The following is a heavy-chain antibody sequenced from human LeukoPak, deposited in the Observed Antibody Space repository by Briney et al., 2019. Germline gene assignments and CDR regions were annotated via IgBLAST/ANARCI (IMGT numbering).Heavy chain of an antibody. Sequence: SQTLSLTCDISGDTVSSNSAAWNWLRQSPSRGLEWLGRTYYRSKWYYDYAVSVKSRITISPDTPKNQFSLQLNSVTADDTAVYYCARGFALDFWGQGTMVTVSS. CDR3: ARGFALDF. J-gene: IGHJ3*01. CDR1: GDTVSSNSAA. V-gene: IGHV6-1*01. CDR2: TYYRSKWYY.